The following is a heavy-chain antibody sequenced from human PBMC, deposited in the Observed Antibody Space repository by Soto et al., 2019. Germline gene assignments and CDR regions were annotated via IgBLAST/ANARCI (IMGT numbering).Heavy chain of an antibody. Sequence: ASVKVSCKASGYTFTSYDINWVRQATGQGLEWMGWMNPNSGNTGYAQKFQGRVTMTRNTSISTAYMELSSLRSEDTAVYYCARGRGGAGDYRNPHNWFDPWGQGTLVTVSS. CDR3: ARGRGGAGDYRNPHNWFDP. V-gene: IGHV1-8*01. CDR2: MNPNSGNT. CDR1: GYTFTSYD. D-gene: IGHD4-17*01. J-gene: IGHJ5*02.